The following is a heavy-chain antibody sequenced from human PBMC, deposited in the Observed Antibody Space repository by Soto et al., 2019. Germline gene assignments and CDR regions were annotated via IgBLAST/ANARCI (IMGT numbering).Heavy chain of an antibody. Sequence: SETLSLTCSVSGASINSANWWVWVRQPPGKGLEWIGEIYHIGSTTYNPSLKSRATISVDKSKNQFSLIVTSVTAADTAAYYCAKRYDVSSGRSYGLGDRGRGTTGTVAS. CDR1: GASINSANW. CDR3: AKRYDVSSGRSYGLGD. J-gene: IGHJ6*04. V-gene: IGHV4-4*02. D-gene: IGHD3-3*01. CDR2: IYHIGST.